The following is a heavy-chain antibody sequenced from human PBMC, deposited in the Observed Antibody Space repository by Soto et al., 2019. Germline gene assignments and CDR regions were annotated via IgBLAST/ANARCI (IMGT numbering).Heavy chain of an antibody. Sequence: QVQLVQSGAEVKKPGSSVKVSCKASGGTFSSYAISWVRQAPGQGLEWMGGIIPIFGTANYAQKFQGRVTITADKSTSTAYMELSSLRSEDTAVYYCARDPTFYDYGSGSQKYNNWFDPWGQGTLVTVSS. CDR3: ARDPTFYDYGSGSQKYNNWFDP. D-gene: IGHD3-10*01. J-gene: IGHJ5*02. CDR1: GGTFSSYA. CDR2: IIPIFGTA. V-gene: IGHV1-69*06.